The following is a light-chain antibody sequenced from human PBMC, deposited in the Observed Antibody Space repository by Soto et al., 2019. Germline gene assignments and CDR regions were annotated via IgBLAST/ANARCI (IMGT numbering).Light chain of an antibody. CDR1: SSNSGSNY. J-gene: IGLJ3*02. CDR3: AAWDDSLSGRV. V-gene: IGLV1-47*02. CDR2: SNS. Sequence: QSVLTQPPSASGTPGQRVTISCSGSSSNSGSNYVSWYQQLPGTAPKLLIYSNSRRPSGVPDRFSGPKSATSASLAISGLRSEDEADYYCAAWDDSLSGRVFGGGTKVTVL.